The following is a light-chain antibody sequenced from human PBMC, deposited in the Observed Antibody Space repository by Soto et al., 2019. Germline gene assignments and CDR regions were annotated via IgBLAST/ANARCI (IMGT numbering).Light chain of an antibody. J-gene: IGLJ2*01. V-gene: IGLV2-14*01. CDR3: VSYTTTGALV. CDR1: SSDVGGYNH. Sequence: QSALTQPASVSGSPGQSITISCTGTSSDVGGYNHVSWYQQHPGKAPKLILYEVSNRPSGISSRFSGFRSGSTASLKVSGLQPEDDGHYYCVSYTTTGALVFGGGTKLTVL. CDR2: EVS.